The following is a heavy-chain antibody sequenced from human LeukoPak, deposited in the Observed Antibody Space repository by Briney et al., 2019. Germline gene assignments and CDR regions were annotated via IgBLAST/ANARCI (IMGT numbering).Heavy chain of an antibody. CDR1: GGSVSSGSYY. V-gene: IGHV4-61*01. CDR2: IYYRGST. CDR3: ARRNYGDYNHYFDY. D-gene: IGHD4-17*01. J-gene: IGHJ4*02. Sequence: PSETLSLTCTVSGGSVSSGSYYWNWIRQPPGKGLEWIGHIYYRGSTNYNPSLKSRVTLSLDTSKNQFSLNLSSVTAADTAVYYCARRNYGDYNHYFDYWGQGYLVTVSS.